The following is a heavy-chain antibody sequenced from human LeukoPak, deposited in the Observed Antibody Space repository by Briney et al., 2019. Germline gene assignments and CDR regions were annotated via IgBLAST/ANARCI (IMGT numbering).Heavy chain of an antibody. V-gene: IGHV3-30*02. Sequence: GGSLRLSCAASGFTFSSYGMHWVRQAPGKGLEWVAFIRYDGSNKYYPDSVKGRFTISRDNAKNSLYLQMNSLRAEDTAVYYCARGEYYDSSGYSTSKDAFDIWGQGTMVTVPS. CDR1: GFTFSSYG. CDR3: ARGEYYDSSGYSTSKDAFDI. J-gene: IGHJ3*02. CDR2: IRYDGSNK. D-gene: IGHD3-22*01.